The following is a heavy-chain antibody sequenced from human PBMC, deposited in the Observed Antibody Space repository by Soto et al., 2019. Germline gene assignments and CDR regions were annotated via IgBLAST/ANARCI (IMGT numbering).Heavy chain of an antibody. CDR2: IIPIFGTA. D-gene: IGHD3-22*01. CDR1: GGPFSSYA. J-gene: IGHJ6*02. Sequence: SVKVSCKASGGPFSSYAISWVRQAPGQGLEWMGGIIPIFGTANYAQKFQGRVTITADESTSTAYMELSSLRSEDTAVYYCAKYYYDSSGYYSDYYYGMDVWGQGTTVTVSS. V-gene: IGHV1-69*13. CDR3: AKYYYDSSGYYSDYYYGMDV.